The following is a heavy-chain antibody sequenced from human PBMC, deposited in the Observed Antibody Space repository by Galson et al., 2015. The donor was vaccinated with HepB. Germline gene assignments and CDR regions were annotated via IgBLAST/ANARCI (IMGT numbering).Heavy chain of an antibody. Sequence: SLRLSCAASGFTFSSYSMNWVRQAPGKGLEWVSSISSSSSYIYYADSVKGRFTISRDNAKNSLYLQMNSLRAEDTAVYYCARAGAAAPTWYYGMDVWGQGTTVTVSS. CDR2: ISSSSSYI. V-gene: IGHV3-21*01. D-gene: IGHD6-13*01. J-gene: IGHJ6*02. CDR3: ARAGAAAPTWYYGMDV. CDR1: GFTFSSYS.